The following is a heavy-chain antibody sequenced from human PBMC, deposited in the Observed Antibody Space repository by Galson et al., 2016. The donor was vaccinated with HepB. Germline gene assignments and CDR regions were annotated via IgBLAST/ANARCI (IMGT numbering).Heavy chain of an antibody. CDR3: TKDSRIWGGGASYFDY. CDR2: ISGSGSST. CDR1: GFTFSSYA. V-gene: IGHV3-23*01. J-gene: IGHJ4*02. D-gene: IGHD2-15*01. Sequence: SLRLSCAASGFTFSSYATSWVRQAPRKELEWVSSISGSGSSTFYADSVKGRFTTSRDNSKNTLFLQMNRLREEDTAVYYCTKDSRIWGGGASYFDYWGQGTLVTVSS.